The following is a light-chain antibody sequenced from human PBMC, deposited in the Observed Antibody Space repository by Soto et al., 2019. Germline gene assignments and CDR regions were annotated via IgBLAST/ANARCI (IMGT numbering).Light chain of an antibody. CDR1: QSVSTN. CDR2: GAS. J-gene: IGKJ1*01. V-gene: IGKV3-15*01. Sequence: MTQSPSTLSASLGDRATFTCRASQSVSTNLAWYQQKPGQAPRVLIHGASTRATGIPARFSGSGSGTEFTLTIRSLQSEDFAVYYCQQYNNWPRTFGQGTKVDIK. CDR3: QQYNNWPRT.